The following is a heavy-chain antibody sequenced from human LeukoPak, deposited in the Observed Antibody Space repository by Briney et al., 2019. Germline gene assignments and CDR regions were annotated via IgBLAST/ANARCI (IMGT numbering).Heavy chain of an antibody. J-gene: IGHJ4*02. CDR2: INSDGSST. CDR3: ARVGSGSYFFDY. Sequence: GESLRLSCAASGFTFSSYWMHWVRQAPGKGLVWVSRINSDGSSTTYADSVKGRFTISRDNAENTLYLQMNSLRAEDTAVYYCARVGSGSYFFDYWGQGTLVTVSS. CDR1: GFTFSSYW. D-gene: IGHD3-10*01. V-gene: IGHV3-74*01.